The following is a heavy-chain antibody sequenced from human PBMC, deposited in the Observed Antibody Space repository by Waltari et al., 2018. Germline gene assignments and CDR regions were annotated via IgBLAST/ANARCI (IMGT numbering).Heavy chain of an antibody. CDR1: GYSISSGYG. CDR3: ARDPDDWYFDL. CDR2: IDGGSGKT. Sequence: QVQLQESGPGLVKPSETLSLTCAVSGYSISSGYGWGWIRPPPGKGMEWIGKIDGGSGKTYYNPSLKSRVTVSKDTSKSQFSLKLSSVTAADTAVYYCARDPDDWYFDLWGPGILITISS. J-gene: IGHJ2*01. V-gene: IGHV4-38-2*02.